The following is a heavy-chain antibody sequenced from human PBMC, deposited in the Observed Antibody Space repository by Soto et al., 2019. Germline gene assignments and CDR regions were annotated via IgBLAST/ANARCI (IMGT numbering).Heavy chain of an antibody. D-gene: IGHD1-26*01. CDR1: GFTFCDYG. V-gene: IGHV3-30*18. J-gene: IGHJ4*02. Sequence: QVLLVESGGGVVQPGRSLRLSCAASGFTFCDYGLHWVRQAPGKGLEWVAFLSHHSYKKYYAVSVKGRFTVSRDNSKNTLYLQMNSLRTEDTAVYYCAKDWVGGSNRYYLEYWGQGTPVTVSS. CDR3: AKDWVGGSNRYYLEY. CDR2: LSHHSYKK.